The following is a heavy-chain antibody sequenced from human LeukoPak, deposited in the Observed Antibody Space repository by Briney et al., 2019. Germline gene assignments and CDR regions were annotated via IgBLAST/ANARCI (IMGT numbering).Heavy chain of an antibody. CDR1: GFTFSTYA. V-gene: IGHV3-64D*06. CDR3: VKDLPSGGGVDY. Sequence: GGSLRLSCSASGFTFSTYAMHWVRQAPGKGLEYVSAISRNGGRTYYADSVKGRFTIYRDNSKNTLYLQMKAEATAVYYCVKDLPSGGGVDYWGQGTLVTVSS. CDR2: ISRNGGRT. J-gene: IGHJ4*02. D-gene: IGHD3-10*01.